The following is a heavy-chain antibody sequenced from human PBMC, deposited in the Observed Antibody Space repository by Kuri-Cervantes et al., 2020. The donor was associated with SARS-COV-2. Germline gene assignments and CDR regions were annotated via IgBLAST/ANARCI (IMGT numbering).Heavy chain of an antibody. V-gene: IGHV3-30*02. CDR3: AKDMYYDSSGFYDAFDI. Sequence: GESLKTSCAASGFTFSSYGMHWVRQAPGKGLEWVAFIRYDGSNKYYADSVKGRFTISRDNSKNTLYLQMNSLRAEDTAVYYCAKDMYYDSSGFYDAFDIWGQGTMVTVSS. J-gene: IGHJ3*02. CDR1: GFTFSSYG. D-gene: IGHD3-22*01. CDR2: IRYDGSNK.